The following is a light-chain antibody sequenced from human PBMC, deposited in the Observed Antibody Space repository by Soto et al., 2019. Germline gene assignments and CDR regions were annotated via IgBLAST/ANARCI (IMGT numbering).Light chain of an antibody. V-gene: IGKV1-5*01. CDR1: QSISNW. Sequence: DIQMTQSPSTLSASVGARVSITCRASQSISNWLAWYRQKPGKAPKLLIYDASSLESGVPSRFSGSRSGTEFTLTISSLQPADFATYYCQQYNSFSRTFGQGTKVDIK. J-gene: IGKJ1*01. CDR2: DAS. CDR3: QQYNSFSRT.